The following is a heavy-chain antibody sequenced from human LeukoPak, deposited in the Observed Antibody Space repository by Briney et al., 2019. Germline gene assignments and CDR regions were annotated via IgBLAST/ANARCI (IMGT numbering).Heavy chain of an antibody. CDR1: GYTFTSYD. CDR2: MNPNSGNT. CDR3: ARIAYKGRGRHIDY. J-gene: IGHJ4*02. Sequence: ASVKVSCKASGYTFTSYDINWVRQATGQGLEWMGWMNPNSGNTGYAQKFQGRVTMTRNTSISTAYMELSSLRSEDTAVYYCARIAYKGRGRHIDYWGQGTLVTVSS. V-gene: IGHV1-8*01. D-gene: IGHD1-1*01.